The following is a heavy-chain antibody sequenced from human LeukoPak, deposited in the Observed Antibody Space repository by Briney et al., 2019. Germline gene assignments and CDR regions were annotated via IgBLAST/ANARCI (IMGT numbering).Heavy chain of an antibody. J-gene: IGHJ4*02. CDR1: GFTFSTYS. CDR2: ISSSSRHI. Sequence: GGSLSLSCAASGFTFSTYSMNWVRQAPGKGMEWVSSISSSSRHIHYADSVKGRFTVSRDNAKNSLYLQMNSLRAEDTAVYYCARVRDSGWTGDYWGRGTLVTVSS. D-gene: IGHD6-19*01. CDR3: ARVRDSGWTGDY. V-gene: IGHV3-21*01.